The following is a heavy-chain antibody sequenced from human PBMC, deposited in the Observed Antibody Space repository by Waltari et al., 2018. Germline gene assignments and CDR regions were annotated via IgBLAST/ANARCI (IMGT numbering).Heavy chain of an antibody. D-gene: IGHD4-4*01. Sequence: QVQLQESGPGLVKPSETLSLTCTVSGGSISSYYWSWIRQPPGKGLEWIGYIYYSGSTNYNPSLKSRVTLSVDTSKNQFSLKLSSVTAADTAVYYCARGYSNYPYYFDYWGQGTLVTVSS. J-gene: IGHJ4*02. CDR1: GGSISSYY. CDR3: ARGYSNYPYYFDY. V-gene: IGHV4-59*08. CDR2: IYYSGST.